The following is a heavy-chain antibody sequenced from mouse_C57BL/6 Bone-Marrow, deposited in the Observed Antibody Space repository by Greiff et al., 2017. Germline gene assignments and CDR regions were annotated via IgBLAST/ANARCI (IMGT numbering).Heavy chain of an antibody. D-gene: IGHD1-1*01. CDR1: GYTFTSYG. Sequence: QVQLQQSGAELARPGASVKLSCTASGYTFTSYGISWVKQRTGQGLEWIGEIYPRSGSTYYNEKFKGKATLTADKSSSKAYMELRSLTSEDSEVYFCEAISYYGSSYYYDMDYWGQGTSVTVSA. J-gene: IGHJ4*01. V-gene: IGHV1-81*01. CDR2: IYPRSGST. CDR3: EAISYYGSSYYYDMDY.